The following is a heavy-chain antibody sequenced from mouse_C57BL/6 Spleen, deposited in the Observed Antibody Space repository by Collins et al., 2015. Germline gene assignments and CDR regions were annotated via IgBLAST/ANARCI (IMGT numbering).Heavy chain of an antibody. V-gene: IGHV9-2-1*01. CDR1: GYTFTDYS. J-gene: IGHJ4*01. D-gene: IGHD1-1*01. CDR3: ARSYLYYYGSSSYAMDY. Sequence: QIQLVQSGPELKKPGETVKISCKASGYTFTDYSMHWVKQAPGKGLKWMGWINTETGEPTYADDFKGRFAFSLETSASTAYLQINNLKNEDTATYFCARSYLYYYGSSSYAMDYWGQGTSVTVSS. CDR2: INTETGEP.